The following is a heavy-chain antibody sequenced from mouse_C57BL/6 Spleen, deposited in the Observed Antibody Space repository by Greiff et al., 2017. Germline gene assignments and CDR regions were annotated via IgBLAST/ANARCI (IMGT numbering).Heavy chain of an antibody. CDR1: GFTFSDYY. J-gene: IGHJ4*01. CDR3: ARDNYDAMDY. V-gene: IGHV5-16*01. Sequence: EVKLMESEGGLVQPGSSMKLSCTASGFTFSDYYMAWVRQVPEKGLEWVANINSDGSSTYYLDSLKSRFIISRDNAKNILYLQMSSLKSEDTATYYCARDNYDAMDYWGQGTSVTVSS. CDR2: INSDGSST.